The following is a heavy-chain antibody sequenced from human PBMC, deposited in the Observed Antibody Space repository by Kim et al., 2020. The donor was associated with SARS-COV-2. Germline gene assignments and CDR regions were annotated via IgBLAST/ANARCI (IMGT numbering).Heavy chain of an antibody. J-gene: IGHJ6*03. CDR1: GGTFSSYA. Sequence: SVKVSCKASGGTFSSYAISWVRQAPGQGLEWMGGIIPIFGTANYAQKFQGRVTITANESTSTAYMELSSLRSEDTAVYYCARGGPYYDILTGYRRPDYYYYMDVWGKGTTVTVSS. CDR2: IIPIFGTA. D-gene: IGHD3-9*01. CDR3: ARGGPYYDILTGYRRPDYYYYMDV. V-gene: IGHV1-69*13.